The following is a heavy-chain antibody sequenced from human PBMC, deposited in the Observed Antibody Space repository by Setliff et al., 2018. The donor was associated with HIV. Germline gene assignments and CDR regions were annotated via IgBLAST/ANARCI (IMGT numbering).Heavy chain of an antibody. Sequence: SETPSLTCTVSGGSISSGSYYWSWIRQPAGKGLEWIGRIYTSGSTNYNPSLKSRVTISVDTSKNQFSLKLSSVTAADTAVYYCARDREDDGDYVAFDIWGQGTMVTVSS. CDR2: IYTSGST. CDR1: GGSISSGSYY. D-gene: IGHD4-17*01. J-gene: IGHJ3*02. CDR3: ARDREDDGDYVAFDI. V-gene: IGHV4-61*02.